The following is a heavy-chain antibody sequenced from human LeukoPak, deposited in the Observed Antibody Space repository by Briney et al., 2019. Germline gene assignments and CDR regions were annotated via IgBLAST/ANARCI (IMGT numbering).Heavy chain of an antibody. CDR2: ISGSGGST. V-gene: IGHV3-23*01. CDR1: GFTFSGYA. CDR3: ANGLMKTLDY. J-gene: IGHJ4*02. Sequence: GGSLRLSCAASGFTFSGYAMSWVRQAPGKGLEWVSAISGSGGSTYYADSVKGRFTISRDNSKNTLYLQMNSLRAEDTAVYYCANGLMKTLDYWGQGTLVTVSS.